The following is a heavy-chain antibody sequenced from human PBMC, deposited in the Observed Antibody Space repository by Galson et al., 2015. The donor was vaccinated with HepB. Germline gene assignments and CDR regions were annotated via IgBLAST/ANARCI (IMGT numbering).Heavy chain of an antibody. D-gene: IGHD3-3*01. Sequence: SLRLSCAASVFTFSSYAMHWVRQAPGKGLEWVAVISYDGSNKYYADSVKGRFTISRDNSKNTLYLQMNSLRAEDTAVYYCARDPNAPDFWSGYPDYWGQGTLVTVSS. V-gene: IGHV3-30-3*01. CDR2: ISYDGSNK. CDR3: ARDPNAPDFWSGYPDY. J-gene: IGHJ4*02. CDR1: VFTFSSYA.